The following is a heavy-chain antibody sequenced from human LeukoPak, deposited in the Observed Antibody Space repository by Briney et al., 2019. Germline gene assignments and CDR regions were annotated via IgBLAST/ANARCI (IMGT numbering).Heavy chain of an antibody. D-gene: IGHD4-17*01. Sequence: PGGSLRLSCAASGCTFSSYSMNWVRQAPGKGLEWVSSISSSSYIYYADSVKGRFTISRDNAKNSLYLQMNSLRAEDTAVYYCNGDYVGYYMDVWGKGTTVTVSS. CDR2: ISSSSYI. J-gene: IGHJ6*03. CDR3: NGDYVGYYMDV. V-gene: IGHV3-21*01. CDR1: GCTFSSYS.